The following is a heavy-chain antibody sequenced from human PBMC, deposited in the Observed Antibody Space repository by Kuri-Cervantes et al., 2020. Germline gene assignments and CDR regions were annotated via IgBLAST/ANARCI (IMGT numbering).Heavy chain of an antibody. CDR3: ARGSGTMAGTLD. Sequence: GESLRLSCAASGFTFSSYGMHWVRQAPGKGLEWVAVIWYDGSNKYYADSVKGRFTISRDNSKNTVYLQMNSLRAEDTAVYYCARGSGTMAGTLDWGQGTLVTVSS. CDR2: IWYDGSNK. CDR1: GFTFSSYG. J-gene: IGHJ4*02. D-gene: IGHD6-19*01. V-gene: IGHV3-33*01.